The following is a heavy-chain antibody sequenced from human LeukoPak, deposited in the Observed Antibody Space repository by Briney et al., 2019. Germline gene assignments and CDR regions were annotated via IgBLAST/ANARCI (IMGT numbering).Heavy chain of an antibody. D-gene: IGHD6-6*01. Sequence: PSETLSLTCTASGGSISSYYWSWIRQPPGKGLEWIGYIYYSVSTNYNPSLKSRVTISVDTSKNQFSLKLSSVTAADTAVYYCATQIAADNWFDPWGQGTLVTVSS. CDR3: ATQIAADNWFDP. V-gene: IGHV4-59*01. CDR1: GGSISSYY. CDR2: IYYSVST. J-gene: IGHJ5*02.